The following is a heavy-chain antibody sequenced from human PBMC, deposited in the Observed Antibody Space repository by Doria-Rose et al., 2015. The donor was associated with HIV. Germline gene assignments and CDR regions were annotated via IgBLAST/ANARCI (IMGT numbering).Heavy chain of an antibody. CDR3: ARIKSSRWYHKYYFDF. V-gene: IGHV2-26*01. J-gene: IGHJ4*02. D-gene: IGHD6-13*01. CDR2: IFSDDDR. Sequence: QVTLKESGPVLVKPTETLTLTCTVSGVSLSSPGMGVSWIRQPPGKALEWLAQIFSDDDRSYKTSLKSRLTISRRTSKSQVILTMTDMDPVDTATYYCARIKSSRWYHKYYFDFWGQGTLFIVSA. CDR1: GVSLSSPGMG.